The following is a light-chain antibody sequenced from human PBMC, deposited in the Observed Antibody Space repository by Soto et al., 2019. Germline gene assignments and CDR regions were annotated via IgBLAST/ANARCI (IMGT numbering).Light chain of an antibody. CDR1: SSDVGRYNY. V-gene: IGLV2-14*01. Sequence: QSALTQPASVSGSPGQSITISCTGTSSDVGRYNYVSWFQQHPGKAPKLMIYEVTNRPSGVSNRFSGSKSGNTASLTISGLQAEDEADYYCSSYTNSGTWVFGGGTKVTVL. CDR3: SSYTNSGTWV. J-gene: IGLJ3*02. CDR2: EVT.